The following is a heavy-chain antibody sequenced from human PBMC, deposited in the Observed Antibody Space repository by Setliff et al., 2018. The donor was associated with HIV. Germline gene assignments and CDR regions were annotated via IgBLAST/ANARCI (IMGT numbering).Heavy chain of an antibody. J-gene: IGHJ6*03. D-gene: IGHD3-10*01. CDR2: IYYTGNT. Sequence: PSETLSLTCTVSGGSISSSSYYWGWIRQPPGKGLEWIGNIYYTGNTYYNPSLKSRVPISVDTSKNQFYLKLSSVTAADTAVYYCARHYYGSGSYYNPPPYYYYYMDVWGKGTTVTVSS. V-gene: IGHV4-39*01. CDR3: ARHYYGSGSYYNPPPYYYYYMDV. CDR1: GGSISSSSYY.